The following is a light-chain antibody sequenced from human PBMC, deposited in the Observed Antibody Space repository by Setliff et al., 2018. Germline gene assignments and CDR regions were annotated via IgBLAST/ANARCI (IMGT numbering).Light chain of an antibody. V-gene: IGLV2-11*01. CDR1: SSDVGRYNY. CDR2: DVN. J-gene: IGLJ1*01. Sequence: SALTQLGWVSGSPGQSVTISCTGTSSDVGRYNYVSWYQQHPGKAPKLMIYDVNRRPSGVPDRFSGSKSGNTAYLTISGLQAEDEADYYCCSYAGTFTFVFGTGTKVTVL. CDR3: CSYAGTFTFV.